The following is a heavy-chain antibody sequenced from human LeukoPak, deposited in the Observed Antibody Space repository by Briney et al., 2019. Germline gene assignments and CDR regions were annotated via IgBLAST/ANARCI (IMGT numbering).Heavy chain of an antibody. V-gene: IGHV3-30*02. J-gene: IGHJ4*02. CDR1: GFTFSDYG. Sequence: GGSLRLSCVTSGFTFSDYGMNWVRQAPGKGLEWVAFKRYDGSNEYYADSVKGRFTISRDNSKNTLYLQMNSLRAEDTAVYYCAKGGSSYHYYFDYWGQGTLVTVSS. CDR2: KRYDGSNE. D-gene: IGHD3-3*01. CDR3: AKGGSSYHYYFDY.